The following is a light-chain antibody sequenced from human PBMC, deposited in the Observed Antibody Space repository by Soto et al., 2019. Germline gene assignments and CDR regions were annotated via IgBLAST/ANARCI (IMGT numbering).Light chain of an antibody. CDR2: DAS. Sequence: IPLARDPWPLSSSGGGGVTITCRASQTISRWLAWYQQKPGRAPKLLIYDASTLESGVPSRFSGSGSETEFTLTISRLQPDDFATYFCHSRAFGQGTRLEIK. J-gene: IGKJ5*01. CDR3: HSRA. CDR1: QTISRW. V-gene: IGKV1-5*01.